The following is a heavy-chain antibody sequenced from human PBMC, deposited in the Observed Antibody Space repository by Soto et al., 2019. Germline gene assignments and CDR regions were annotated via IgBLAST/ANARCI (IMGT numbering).Heavy chain of an antibody. J-gene: IGHJ4*02. CDR1: GFTFSDYY. V-gene: IGHV3-11*06. Sequence: PGGSLRLSCEGSGFTFSDYYISWIRQAPGKGLEWISYSSNSGTFSRYADSVKGRFSISRDNTKNLLYLQMNSLRADDTAVYYCASSINWGQGTLVTVSS. CDR2: SSNSGTFS. CDR3: ASSIN.